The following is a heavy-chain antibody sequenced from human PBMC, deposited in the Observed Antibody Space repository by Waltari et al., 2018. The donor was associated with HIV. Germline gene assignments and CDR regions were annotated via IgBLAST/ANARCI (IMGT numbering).Heavy chain of an antibody. Sequence: QVQLQESGPGLVKPSENLSLTCTVSGGAISNYYWNWMRHLPGKGLEWTGYIYSSGFTSHNPSLKSRVSISVDTSKNQFSLNLNYVSTADTAVYYCARSGYSSSWYLFDYWGQGTLVTVSS. J-gene: IGHJ4*02. CDR1: GGAISNYY. CDR2: IYSSGFT. D-gene: IGHD6-13*01. V-gene: IGHV4-59*01. CDR3: ARSGYSSSWYLFDY.